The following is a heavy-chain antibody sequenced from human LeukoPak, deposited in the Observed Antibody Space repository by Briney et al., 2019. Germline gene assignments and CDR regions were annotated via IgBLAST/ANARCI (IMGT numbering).Heavy chain of an antibody. CDR2: INHSGST. Sequence: PSETLSLTCTVSGGSISSYYWSWIRQPPGKGLEWIGEINHSGSTNYNPSLKSRVTISVDTSKNQFSLKLSSVTAADTAVYYCATRLRWYPQSAFDYWGQGTLVTVSS. J-gene: IGHJ4*02. V-gene: IGHV4-34*01. CDR3: ATRLRWYPQSAFDY. CDR1: GGSISSYY. D-gene: IGHD4-23*01.